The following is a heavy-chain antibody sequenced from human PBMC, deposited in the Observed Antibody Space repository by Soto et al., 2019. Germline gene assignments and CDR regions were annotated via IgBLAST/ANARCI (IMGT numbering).Heavy chain of an antibody. CDR2: ISWNSGSI. CDR3: AKDMVGAFPTYYYYGMDV. J-gene: IGHJ6*02. V-gene: IGHV3-9*01. D-gene: IGHD1-26*01. CDR1: GFTFDDYA. Sequence: PVGSLRFSCAASGFTFDDYAMHWVRQAPGKGLEWVSGISWNSGSIGYADSVKGRFTISRDNAKNSLYLQMNSLRAEDTALYYCAKDMVGAFPTYYYYGMDVWGQGTTVTVSS.